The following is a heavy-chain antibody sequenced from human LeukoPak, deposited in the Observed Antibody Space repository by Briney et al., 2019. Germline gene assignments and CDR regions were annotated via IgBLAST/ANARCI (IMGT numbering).Heavy chain of an antibody. CDR2: INPNSGGT. CDR1: GYTFTGYY. D-gene: IGHD5-24*01. Sequence: ASVKVSCKASGYTFTGYYMHWVRQAPGQGLEWMGWINPNSGGTNYAQKFQGRVTMTRDTSISTAYMELSRLRSDDTAVYYCARGRRDGYNWWYFDYWGQGTLVTVSS. V-gene: IGHV1-2*02. J-gene: IGHJ4*02. CDR3: ARGRRDGYNWWYFDY.